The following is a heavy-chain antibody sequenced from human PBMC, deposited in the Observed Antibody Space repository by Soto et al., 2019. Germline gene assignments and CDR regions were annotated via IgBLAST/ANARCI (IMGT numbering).Heavy chain of an antibody. CDR2: VYYSGSA. V-gene: IGHV4-39*01. Sequence: QLQLQESGPGLVKPSETLSLTCTVSGGSFSSSSYYWGWIRQPPGQGLEWIGTVYYSGSAYYNPSLKSRVTISIDTSKNQFSLTLISVTAADTALYYCARATIFGVVKTEYDYWGQGTLVTVSS. CDR1: GGSFSSSSYY. J-gene: IGHJ4*02. D-gene: IGHD3-3*01. CDR3: ARATIFGVVKTEYDY.